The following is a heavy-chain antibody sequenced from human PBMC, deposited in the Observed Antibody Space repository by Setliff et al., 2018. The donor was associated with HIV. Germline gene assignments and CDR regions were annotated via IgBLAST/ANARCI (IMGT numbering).Heavy chain of an antibody. V-gene: IGHV1-69*05. CDR1: RSTFNSHT. CDR3: ARDTLASGGTAMVNYYYYGMDV. J-gene: IGHJ6*02. Sequence: VASVKVSCKASRSTFNSHTINWVRQAPGQGLEWMGGIIPIFGTTNYAQKFQGRVTITTDESTSTAYMELSSLRSEDTAVYYCARDTLASGGTAMVNYYYYGMDVWGQGTTVTVSS. D-gene: IGHD5-18*01. CDR2: IIPIFGTT.